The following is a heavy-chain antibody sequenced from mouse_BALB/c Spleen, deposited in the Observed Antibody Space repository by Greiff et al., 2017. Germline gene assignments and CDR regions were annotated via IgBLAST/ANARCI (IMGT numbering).Heavy chain of an antibody. Sequence: VQLQQSGAELVKPGASVKLSCKASGYTFTSYYMYWVKQTPGQGLEWIGEINPRNGGTNFNEKFKSKATLTVDKSTSTAYMQLSSLTSEDSAVYYSARSLSTMVTSYYAMDYWGQGTSVTVSS. V-gene: IGHV1S81*02. D-gene: IGHD2-2*01. CDR1: GYTFTSYY. CDR2: INPRNGGT. CDR3: ARSLSTMVTSYYAMDY. J-gene: IGHJ4*01.